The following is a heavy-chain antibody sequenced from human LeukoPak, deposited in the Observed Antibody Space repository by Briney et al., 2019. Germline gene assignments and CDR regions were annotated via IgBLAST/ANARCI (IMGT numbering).Heavy chain of an antibody. Sequence: ASVKVSCKASGYTFTSYDINWVRQATGQGLEWMGWMNPNSGNTSYAQKFQGRVTMTRNTSISTAYMELSSLRSEDTAVYYCARAPSRRIRPYSSSWSDYWGQGTLVTVSS. CDR3: ARAPSRRIRPYSSSWSDY. D-gene: IGHD6-13*01. V-gene: IGHV1-8*01. CDR2: MNPNSGNT. CDR1: GYTFTSYD. J-gene: IGHJ4*02.